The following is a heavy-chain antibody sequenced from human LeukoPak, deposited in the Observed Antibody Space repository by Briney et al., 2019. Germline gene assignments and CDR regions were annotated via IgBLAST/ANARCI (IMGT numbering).Heavy chain of an antibody. CDR3: ARARYCSGGSCYSRYYFDY. Sequence: PSETLSLTCAVYGGSFSGYYWSWIRQPPGKGLEWFGEINHSGSTNYNPSLKSRVTISVDTSKNQFSLKLSSVTAADTAVYYCARARYCSGGSCYSRYYFDYWGQGTLVTVSS. J-gene: IGHJ4*02. V-gene: IGHV4-34*01. CDR2: INHSGST. D-gene: IGHD2-15*01. CDR1: GGSFSGYY.